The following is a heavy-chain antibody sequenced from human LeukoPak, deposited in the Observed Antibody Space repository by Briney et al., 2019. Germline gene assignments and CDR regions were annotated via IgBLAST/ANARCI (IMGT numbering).Heavy chain of an antibody. V-gene: IGHV3-23*01. CDR2: ISGSGDST. CDR3: ATYDFWSGYPFDY. Sequence: PGGSLRLSCAASGFTFSSYAMSWVRQAPRQGLYWVSAISGSGDSTYYADSVKGRFTISRDNSKNTLYLQMNSLRAEDTAVYYCATYDFWSGYPFDYWGQGTLVTVSS. CDR1: GFTFSSYA. D-gene: IGHD3-3*01. J-gene: IGHJ4*02.